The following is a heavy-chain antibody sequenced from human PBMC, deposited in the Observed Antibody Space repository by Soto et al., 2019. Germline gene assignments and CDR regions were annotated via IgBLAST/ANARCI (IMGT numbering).Heavy chain of an antibody. J-gene: IGHJ6*02. CDR2: INPNSGGT. D-gene: IGHD2-8*01. Sequence: ASVKVSCKASGYTFTGYYMHWVRQAPGQGLEWMGWINPNSGGTNYAQKFQGRVTMTRDTSISTAYMELSRLRSDDTAVYYCARDSGYCTNGVCYPAYYYYGMDVWGQGTTVTVSS. CDR1: GYTFTGYY. V-gene: IGHV1-2*02. CDR3: ARDSGYCTNGVCYPAYYYYGMDV.